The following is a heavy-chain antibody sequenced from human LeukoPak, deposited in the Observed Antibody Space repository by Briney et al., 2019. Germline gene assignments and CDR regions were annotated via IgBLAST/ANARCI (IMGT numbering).Heavy chain of an antibody. CDR1: GFTFSAHA. CDR2: ISGSNGRT. J-gene: IGHJ5*01. Sequence: GGSLRLSCAASGFTFSAHAMSWVRQPPGKGLEWVSAISGSNGRTHYADSLRGRFSISRDNSKNTLYLQMYSLRADDTAVYYCAKDVLHDGSVYYANYLDSWGHGTLVTVSS. D-gene: IGHD3-22*01. CDR3: AKDVLHDGSVYYANYLDS. V-gene: IGHV3-23*01.